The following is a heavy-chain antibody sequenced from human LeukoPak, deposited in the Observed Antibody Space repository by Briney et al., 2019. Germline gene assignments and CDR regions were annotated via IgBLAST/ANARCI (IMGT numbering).Heavy chain of an antibody. D-gene: IGHD1-7*01. V-gene: IGHV3-30*18. Sequence: PGGSLRLSCAASGFTFSSYGMHWVRQAPGKGLEWVAVISYDGRNKYYADSVKGRFTISRDNSKNTLYLQMNSLRAEDTAVYYCAKDINYAHDAFDIWGQGTMVTVSS. J-gene: IGHJ3*02. CDR2: ISYDGRNK. CDR1: GFTFSSYG. CDR3: AKDINYAHDAFDI.